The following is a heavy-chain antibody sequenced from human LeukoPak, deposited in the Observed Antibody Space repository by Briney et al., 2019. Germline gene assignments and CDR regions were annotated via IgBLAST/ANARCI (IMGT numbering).Heavy chain of an antibody. CDR3: ARENTMVRGAFDAFDI. CDR2: IYYSGST. CDR1: GGSISSYY. Sequence: PSDTLSLTCTVCGGSISSYYWSWLRQPPGKGLVWIGYIYYSGSTNYNPSLKSRVTVSVDTSNNQFSLKLSSMTAADTAVYYCARENTMVRGAFDAFDIWGQGTMVTVSS. V-gene: IGHV4-59*01. J-gene: IGHJ3*02. D-gene: IGHD3-10*01.